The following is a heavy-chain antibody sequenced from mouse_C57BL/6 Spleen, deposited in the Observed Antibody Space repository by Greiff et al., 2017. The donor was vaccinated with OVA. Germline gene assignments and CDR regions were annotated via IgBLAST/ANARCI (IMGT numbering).Heavy chain of an antibody. V-gene: IGHV5-12*01. J-gene: IGHJ2*01. CDR2: ISNGGGST. D-gene: IGHD2-3*01. CDR1: GFTFSDYY. CDR3: ARQNDGYFYYFDY. Sequence: EVHLVESGGGLVQPGGSLKLSCAASGFTFSDYYMYWVRQTPEKRLEWVAYISNGGGSTSDLDTVKGRFTISRDNAKKTLYLQMRRLKSEDTAMYYCARQNDGYFYYFDYWGQGTTLTVSS.